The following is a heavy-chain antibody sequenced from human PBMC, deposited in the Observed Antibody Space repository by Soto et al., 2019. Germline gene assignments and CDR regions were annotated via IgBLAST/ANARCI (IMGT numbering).Heavy chain of an antibody. D-gene: IGHD5-12*01. Sequence: QVQLVQSGAEVKKPGSSVKVSCKASGGTFSNYPISWVRQAPGQGLEWMGGIIPIFGTVNYAQKFQGRVTNTADESTSPAYMEVSSLRSEDTAVYYCARGNHRWLQLWYFDLWGRGTLVTVSS. V-gene: IGHV1-69*12. CDR3: ARGNHRWLQLWYFDL. CDR1: GGTFSNYP. CDR2: IIPIFGTV. J-gene: IGHJ2*01.